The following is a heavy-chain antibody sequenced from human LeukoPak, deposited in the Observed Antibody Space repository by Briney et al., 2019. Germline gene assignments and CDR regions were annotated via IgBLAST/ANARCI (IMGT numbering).Heavy chain of an antibody. CDR2: IIPIFGTA. V-gene: IGHV1-69*13. J-gene: IGHJ5*02. D-gene: IGHD2-15*01. CDR1: GGTFSSYA. Sequence: SVKVSCKASGGTFSSYAISWVRQAPVQGLEWMGGIIPIFGTANYAQKFQGRVTISADESTSTAYMELSSLRSEDTALYYCARDGVGYCSGGSCYDNWFDPWGQGTLVTVSS. CDR3: ARDGVGYCSGGSCYDNWFDP.